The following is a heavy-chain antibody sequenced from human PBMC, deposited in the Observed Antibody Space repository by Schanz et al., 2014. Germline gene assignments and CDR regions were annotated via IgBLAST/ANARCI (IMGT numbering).Heavy chain of an antibody. J-gene: IGHJ4*02. CDR3: ARQQTWEGIDH. D-gene: IGHD1-26*01. CDR1: GGSSSDCY. Sequence: QVQLQQWGAGLLKASETLSLTCAVYGGSSSDCYWSWIRQPPGKGLEWIGYIYYSGSTYYNPSLKSRVTMSVDTSKNQFSLRLTSVTAADTAVYYCARQQTWEGIDHWGRGTLVTVSS. V-gene: IGHV4-34*01. CDR2: IYYSGST.